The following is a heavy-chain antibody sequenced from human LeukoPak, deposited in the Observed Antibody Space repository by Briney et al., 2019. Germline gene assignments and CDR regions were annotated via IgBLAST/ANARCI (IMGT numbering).Heavy chain of an antibody. CDR1: GFTFSTYG. J-gene: IGHJ4*02. CDR2: IWYDGSKK. CDR3: AKDLGMIVVQSYFDY. V-gene: IGHV3-33*06. Sequence: GGSLRLSCVASGFTFSTYGMHWVRQAPGKRLEWVAVIWYDGSKKFYAESVKGRFTISRDDSKNTLNLQMNSLRAEDTAVYYCAKDLGMIVVQSYFDYWGQGTLVTVSS. D-gene: IGHD3-22*01.